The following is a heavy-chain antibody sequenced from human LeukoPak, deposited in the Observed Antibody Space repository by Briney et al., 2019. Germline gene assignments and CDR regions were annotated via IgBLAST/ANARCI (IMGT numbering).Heavy chain of an antibody. CDR1: RFTFSSYA. Sequence: GGPLRLSCAASRFTFSSYAMSWVRQAPGRGLEWVSVISATDGSTYYADSVKGRFTISRDNAKNSLYLQMNSLRAEDTAVYYCARASLSGSYYYFDYWGQGTLVTVSS. CDR2: ISATDGST. V-gene: IGHV3-23*01. J-gene: IGHJ4*02. D-gene: IGHD3-10*01. CDR3: ARASLSGSYYYFDY.